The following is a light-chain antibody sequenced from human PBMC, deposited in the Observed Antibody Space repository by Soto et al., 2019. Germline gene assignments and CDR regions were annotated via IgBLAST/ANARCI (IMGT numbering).Light chain of an antibody. CDR3: QLYGDSRT. CDR1: QSVSSSY. CDR2: GAS. Sequence: EIVLTQSPGTLSLSPGETATLSCRASQSVSSSYLVWYQQKPGQAPRLLIYGASSRATGIPDRFSGSGSGTDFTLTISRLEPEDFAVYYCQLYGDSRTFGQGTKVEIK. V-gene: IGKV3-20*01. J-gene: IGKJ1*01.